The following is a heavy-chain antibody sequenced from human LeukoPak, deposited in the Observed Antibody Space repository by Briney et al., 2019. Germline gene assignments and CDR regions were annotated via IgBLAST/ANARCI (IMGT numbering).Heavy chain of an antibody. V-gene: IGHV3-15*01. CDR3: ATERSEYFYDSGYDAFDI. J-gene: IGHJ3*02. CDR2: IQSKTDGGST. Sequence: GGSLRLSCAASGFAFSDAWMSWVRQTPGKGLEWVGRIQSKTDGGSTDYAAAVKGRFTVSRNDSKSTLYLQMNSLKTDDTAVYYCATERSEYFYDSGYDAFDIWGQGTVVTVSS. D-gene: IGHD3-10*01. CDR1: GFAFSDAW.